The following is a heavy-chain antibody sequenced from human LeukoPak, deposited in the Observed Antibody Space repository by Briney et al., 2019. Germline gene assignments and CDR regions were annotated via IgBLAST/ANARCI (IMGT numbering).Heavy chain of an antibody. J-gene: IGHJ3*02. Sequence: GGSLRLSCAASGFTFSDYYMSWIRQAPGKGLEWISYISSSGSTKSYPDSVMGRFTISRDNAKNSLYLQMNSLRAEDTAVYYCAGILTGSKDAFDIWGQGTMVTVSS. D-gene: IGHD3-9*01. CDR3: AGILTGSKDAFDI. V-gene: IGHV3-11*04. CDR1: GFTFSDYY. CDR2: ISSSGSTK.